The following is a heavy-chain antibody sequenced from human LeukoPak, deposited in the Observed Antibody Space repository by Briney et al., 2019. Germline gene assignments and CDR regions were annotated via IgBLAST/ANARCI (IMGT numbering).Heavy chain of an antibody. Sequence: GGSLRLSCAASEFTFSNHWMHWVRQAPGKGLMWVSHINSDESSTTYADSVKGRFTISRDNAKNSLYLQMNSLRAEDTAVYYCARSAAGTYYWGQGTLVTVSS. CDR3: ARSAAGTYY. D-gene: IGHD1-1*01. CDR1: EFTFSNHW. J-gene: IGHJ4*02. CDR2: INSDESST. V-gene: IGHV3-74*01.